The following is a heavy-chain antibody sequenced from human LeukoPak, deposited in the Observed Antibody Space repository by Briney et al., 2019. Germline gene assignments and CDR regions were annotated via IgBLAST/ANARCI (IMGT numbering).Heavy chain of an antibody. D-gene: IGHD3-3*01. J-gene: IGHJ4*02. CDR3: ARDRELRFLEWLQHDY. V-gene: IGHV1-69*05. Sequence: SVKVSCKASGGTFSSYAISWVRQAPGQGLEWMGGIIPIFGTANYAQKFQGRVTITTDTSTSTAYMELRSLGSDDTAVYYCARDRELRFLEWLQHDYWGQGTLVTVSS. CDR1: GGTFSSYA. CDR2: IIPIFGTA.